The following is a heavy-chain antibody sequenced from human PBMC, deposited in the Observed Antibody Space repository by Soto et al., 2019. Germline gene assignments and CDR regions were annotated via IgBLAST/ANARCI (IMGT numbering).Heavy chain of an antibody. V-gene: IGHV4-30-2*01. CDR1: GGTVMSAVYS. CDR3: ARVMMYYFDN. Sequence: SDSISLSSAAPGGTVMSAVYSWSWIRQPPGKGLEWFGYIYHSGSTYYNPSLKSRVTISVDRSKNQFSLKRSSVTAADTSVYYWARVMMYYFDNWGHGTLVTVSS. J-gene: IGHJ4*01. CDR2: IYHSGST. D-gene: IGHD3-16*01.